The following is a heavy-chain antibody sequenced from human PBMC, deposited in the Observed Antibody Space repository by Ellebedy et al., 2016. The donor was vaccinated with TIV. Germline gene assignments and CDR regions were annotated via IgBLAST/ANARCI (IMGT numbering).Heavy chain of an antibody. CDR1: GFNFRSYW. Sequence: ESLKISCAVSGFNFRSYWIAWVRQAPGKGLEWVAKIRQEGDEIYYVESVKGRFTISRDNAKNSLFLQMNSLRVEDTAVYYCARRASYGDYAVQVNPWFDPWGQGTLVTVSS. CDR3: ARRASYGDYAVQVNPWFDP. CDR2: IRQEGDEI. D-gene: IGHD4-17*01. J-gene: IGHJ5*02. V-gene: IGHV3-7*01.